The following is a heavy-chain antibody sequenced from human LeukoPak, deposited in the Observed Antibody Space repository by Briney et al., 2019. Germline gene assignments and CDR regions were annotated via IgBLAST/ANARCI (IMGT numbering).Heavy chain of an antibody. CDR2: TYYRSKWYN. CDR3: ARHRAQGGPAAGTVDY. D-gene: IGHD6-13*01. V-gene: IGHV6-1*01. Sequence: SQTLSLTCAISGDSVSSNSAAWNWIRQSPSRGLEWLGRTYYRSKWYNDYAVSVKSRITTNPDTSKNQFSLQLNSVTPEDTAVYYCARHRAQGGPAAGTVDYWGQGTLVTVSS. J-gene: IGHJ4*02. CDR1: GDSVSSNSAA.